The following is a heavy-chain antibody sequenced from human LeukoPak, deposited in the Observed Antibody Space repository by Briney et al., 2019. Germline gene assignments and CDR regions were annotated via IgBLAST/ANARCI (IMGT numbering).Heavy chain of an antibody. Sequence: ASVKVSCKASGYTFTGYYMHWVRQAPGQGLEWMGWINPNSGGTNYAQKFQGRVTMTRDTSISTAYMELSRLRSDDTAVYYCARDQGDYDYTHHYWGQGTLVTVSS. V-gene: IGHV1-2*02. J-gene: IGHJ4*02. CDR2: INPNSGGT. CDR3: ARDQGDYDYTHHY. CDR1: GYTFTGYY. D-gene: IGHD5-12*01.